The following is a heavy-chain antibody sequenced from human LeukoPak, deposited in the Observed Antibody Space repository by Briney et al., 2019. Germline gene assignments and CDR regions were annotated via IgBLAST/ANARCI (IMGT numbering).Heavy chain of an antibody. CDR2: INPNSGGT. V-gene: IGHV1-2*02. CDR1: GYTFTGYY. Sequence: ASVKVSCKASGYTFTGYYMHWVRQAPGQGLEWMGWINPNSGGTKYAQRFQDRVSMTRDTSITTAHMELSRLRSDDTAVYYCARGSGYYTGWPDPWGQGTLVTVSS. D-gene: IGHD3-3*01. J-gene: IGHJ5*02. CDR3: ARGSGYYTGWPDP.